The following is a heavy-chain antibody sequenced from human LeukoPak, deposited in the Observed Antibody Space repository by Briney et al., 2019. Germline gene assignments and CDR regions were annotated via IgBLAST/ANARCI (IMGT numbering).Heavy chain of an antibody. Sequence: GASVKLSCKASGYTFTGYYIHWVRQAPGQGLDWMGWINPNSGDTNYAHMIQDRAAMTRNPSINTAYMELSRLRSDGTAMYYCASVTDSSLSPWDYWGQGTMVTVSS. D-gene: IGHD3-22*01. J-gene: IGHJ4*02. V-gene: IGHV1-2*02. CDR3: ASVTDSSLSPWDY. CDR1: GYTFTGYY. CDR2: INPNSGDT.